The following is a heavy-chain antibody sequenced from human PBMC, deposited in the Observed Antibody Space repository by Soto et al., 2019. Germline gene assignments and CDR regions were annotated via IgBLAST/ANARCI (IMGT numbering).Heavy chain of an antibody. J-gene: IGHJ4*02. Sequence: KPSETLSLTCTVSGGSISSSSYYWGWIRQPPGKGLEWIGSIYYSGSTYYNPSLKSRVTISVDTSKNQFSLKLSSVTAADTAVYYCARHLTTYYYDSSGYYAPWYFDYWGQGTLVTVSS. CDR2: IYYSGST. D-gene: IGHD3-22*01. CDR3: ARHLTTYYYDSSGYYAPWYFDY. CDR1: GGSISSSSYY. V-gene: IGHV4-39*01.